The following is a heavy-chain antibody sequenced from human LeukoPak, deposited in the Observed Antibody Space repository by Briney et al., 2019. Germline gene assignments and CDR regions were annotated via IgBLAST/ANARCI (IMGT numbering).Heavy chain of an antibody. CDR1: GFTFSSYS. V-gene: IGHV3-21*01. J-gene: IGHJ4*02. CDR3: ASPSSPNVIAVAVFDY. D-gene: IGHD6-19*01. Sequence: GGSLRLSCAASGFTFSSYSMNWVRQAPGKGLEWVSSISSSSSYIYYADSVKGRFTISRDNAKNSLYLQMNSLRAEDTAVYYCASPSSPNVIAVAVFDYWGQGTLVTVSS. CDR2: ISSSSSYI.